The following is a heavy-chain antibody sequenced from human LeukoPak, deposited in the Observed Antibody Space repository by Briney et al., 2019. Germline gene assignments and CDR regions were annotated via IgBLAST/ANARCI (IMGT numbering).Heavy chain of an antibody. V-gene: IGHV3-23*01. CDR1: GFTLSSYE. CDR2: IEYGESTT. J-gene: IGHJ4*02. D-gene: IGHD6-19*01. Sequence: GGSLRLSCMVSGFTLSSYEMSWIRQAPGKGLEWVSSIEYGESTTHYADSVRGRFTISRDNYKNTLYLRLTSLSDDDTAVYFCARNSGWYGISWGQGTLVIVSS. CDR3: ARNSGWYGIS.